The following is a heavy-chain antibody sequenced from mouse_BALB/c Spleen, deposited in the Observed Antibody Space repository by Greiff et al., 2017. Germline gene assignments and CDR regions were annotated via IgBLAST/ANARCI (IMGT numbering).Heavy chain of an antibody. D-gene: IGHD1-1*01. CDR1: GFSLTGYG. Sequence: VQGVESGPGLVAPSQSLSITCTVSGFSLTGYGVNWVRQPPGKGLEWLGMIWGDGSTDYNSALKSRLSISKDNSKSQVFLKMNSLQTDDTARYYCARGGSYYAMDYWGQGTSVTVSS. CDR2: IWGDGST. V-gene: IGHV2-6-7*01. CDR3: ARGGSYYAMDY. J-gene: IGHJ4*01.